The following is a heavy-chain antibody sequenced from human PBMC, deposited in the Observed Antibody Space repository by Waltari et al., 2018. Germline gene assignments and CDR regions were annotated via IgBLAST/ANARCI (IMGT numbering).Heavy chain of an antibody. D-gene: IGHD1-7*01. CDR1: GFTFSSYW. CDR3: ARVGELRNWYFDL. CDR2: SNSDGSST. V-gene: IGHV3-74*01. J-gene: IGHJ2*01. Sequence: EVQLVESGGGLVQPGGSLRLSCAASGFTFSSYWMHWVRQAPGKGLVWVSRSNSDGSSTSYADAVKGRFTISRDNAKNTLYLQMNSLRAEDTAVYYCARVGELRNWYFDLWGRGTLVTVSS.